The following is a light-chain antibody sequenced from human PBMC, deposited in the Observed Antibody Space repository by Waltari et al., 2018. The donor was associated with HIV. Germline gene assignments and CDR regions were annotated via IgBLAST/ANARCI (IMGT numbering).Light chain of an antibody. J-gene: IGLJ2*01. Sequence: QAVVTQEPSLTVSPGGTVTLTCGSSTGAVTSDHYPNGFQQTPDQAPRTLIYDTSNKHSWAPARFLGSLLGDKAALTLSGAQPEDEAEYYCLLSYGGARVFGGGTKLTVL. CDR2: DTS. CDR1: TGAVTSDHY. V-gene: IGLV7-46*01. CDR3: LLSYGGARV.